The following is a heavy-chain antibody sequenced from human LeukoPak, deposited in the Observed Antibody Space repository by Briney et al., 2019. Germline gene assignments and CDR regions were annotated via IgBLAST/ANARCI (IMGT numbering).Heavy chain of an antibody. CDR2: INHSGST. CDR1: GGSFSGYY. CDR3: ARNYGGSTMKAFDI. D-gene: IGHD4-23*01. J-gene: IGHJ3*02. V-gene: IGHV4-34*01. Sequence: KPSETLSLTCAVYGGSFSGYYWIWIRQPPEKGLEWIGEINHSGSTYYNPSLKSRVTISIDTSKNQFSLKLSSVTAADTAVYYCARNYGGSTMKAFDIWGLGTVVTVSP.